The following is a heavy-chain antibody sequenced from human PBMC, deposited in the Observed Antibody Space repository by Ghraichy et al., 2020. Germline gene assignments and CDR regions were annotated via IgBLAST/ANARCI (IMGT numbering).Heavy chain of an antibody. Sequence: GGSLRLSCAASGFTFSSYGMHWVRQAPGKGLEWVAVIWDDGSNKYYADSVKGRFTISRDNSKNTLYLQMNSLRAEDTAVYYCARDKGIAVAGTRSYYYYYYMDVWGKWTAVTVSS. CDR1: GFTFSSYG. V-gene: IGHV3-33*01. D-gene: IGHD6-19*01. J-gene: IGHJ6*03. CDR3: ARDKGIAVAGTRSYYYYYYMDV. CDR2: IWDDGSNK.